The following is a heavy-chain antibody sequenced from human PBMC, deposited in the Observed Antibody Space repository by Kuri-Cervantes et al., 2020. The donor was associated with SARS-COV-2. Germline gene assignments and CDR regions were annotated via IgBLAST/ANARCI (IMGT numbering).Heavy chain of an antibody. Sequence: GGSLRLSCVASGFNFSTTDIHWVRQAPGKGLEWVTFISSDGKNKKCMTSGKSRFTISRDNSQNTLDLQMKSLRDEDTAIYYCAKDRAGFHDFWGQGTLVTVSS. V-gene: IGHV3-30*18. J-gene: IGHJ4*02. CDR1: GFNFSTTD. D-gene: IGHD3-9*01. CDR3: AKDRAGFHDF. CDR2: ISSDGKNK.